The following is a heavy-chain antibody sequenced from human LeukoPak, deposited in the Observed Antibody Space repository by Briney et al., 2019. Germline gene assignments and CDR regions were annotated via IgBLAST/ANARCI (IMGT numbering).Heavy chain of an antibody. D-gene: IGHD1-1*01. CDR2: ISAYNGNT. CDR1: GYTFTSYG. V-gene: IGHV1-18*01. CDR3: ARDQGASPTTYFDY. J-gene: IGHJ4*02. Sequence: ASVKVSCKASGYTFTSYGISWVRQAPGQGLEWMGWISAYNGNTNYAQKLQGRVTMTTDTSTSTAYMELSSLRSEDTAVYYCARDQGASPTTYFDYWGQGTLVTVSS.